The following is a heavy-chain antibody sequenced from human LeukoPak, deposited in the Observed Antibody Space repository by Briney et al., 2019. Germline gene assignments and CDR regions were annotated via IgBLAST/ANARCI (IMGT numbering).Heavy chain of an antibody. V-gene: IGHV3-23*01. D-gene: IGHD3-22*01. CDR1: GFTFSTYV. J-gene: IGHJ3*01. CDR2: ISGGGVST. CDR3: ARGGGYLT. Sequence: GGSLRLSCAASGFTFSTYVMSWVRQAPGKGLEWVSAISGGGVSTYYADSVKGRFTISRDNSKNTLYLQVNSLRAEDTAVYYCARGGGYLTWGQGTMVTVSS.